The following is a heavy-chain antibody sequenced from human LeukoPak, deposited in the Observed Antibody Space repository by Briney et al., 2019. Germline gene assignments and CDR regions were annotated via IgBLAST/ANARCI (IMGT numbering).Heavy chain of an antibody. D-gene: IGHD6-13*01. V-gene: IGHV3-11*01. J-gene: IGHJ4*02. CDR3: ARDPEPYIAATGPDYYFDF. Sequence: GGSLRLSCAASGFTFGDYYMTWIRQAPGKGLEWASCISSSGDTIYYADSVKGRFTISRDNAKNSLYLQMNSLRAEDTAVYYCARDPEPYIAATGPDYYFDFWGQGTLVTVSS. CDR2: ISSSGDTI. CDR1: GFTFGDYY.